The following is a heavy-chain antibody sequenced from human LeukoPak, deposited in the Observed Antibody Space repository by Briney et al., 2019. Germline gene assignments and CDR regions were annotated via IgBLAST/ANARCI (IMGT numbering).Heavy chain of an antibody. Sequence: SETLSLTCAVYGVSFSGYYWNWIRQPPGKGLEWLGEINPSGSTNYNPSLKSRVAISVDTSKNQFSLKLSSVTAADTAVYYCARGPRGSGSYYKYWSQGALVTVSS. D-gene: IGHD3-10*01. CDR2: INPSGST. J-gene: IGHJ4*02. CDR1: GVSFSGYY. CDR3: ARGPRGSGSYYKY. V-gene: IGHV4-34*01.